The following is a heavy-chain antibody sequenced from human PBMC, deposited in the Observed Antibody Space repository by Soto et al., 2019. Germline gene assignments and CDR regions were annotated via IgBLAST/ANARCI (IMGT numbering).Heavy chain of an antibody. Sequence: ASVKVSCKASGGTFSSYAISWVRQAPGQGLEWMGGIIPIFGTANYAQKFQGRVTITADESTSTAYMELSSLRSEDTAVYYCARDLGWYHSPYYYYYGMDVWGQGTTVTVSS. CDR2: IIPIFGTA. J-gene: IGHJ6*02. D-gene: IGHD6-19*01. V-gene: IGHV1-69*13. CDR1: GGTFSSYA. CDR3: ARDLGWYHSPYYYYYGMDV.